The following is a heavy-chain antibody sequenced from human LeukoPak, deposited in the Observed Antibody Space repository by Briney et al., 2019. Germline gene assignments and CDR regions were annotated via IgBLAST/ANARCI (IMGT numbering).Heavy chain of an antibody. D-gene: IGHD2-15*01. J-gene: IGHJ6*03. CDR1: GFTFSSYA. CDR2: ISSNGGST. V-gene: IGHV3-64*01. Sequence: PGGSLRLSCAASGFTFSSYAMHWVRQAPGKGLEYVSAISSNGGSTYYANSVKGRFTISRDNSKNTLYLQMGGLRAEDMAVYYCVRGDADCSGGSCYSSYYYVDVWGKGTTVTVSS. CDR3: VRGDADCSGGSCYSSYYYVDV.